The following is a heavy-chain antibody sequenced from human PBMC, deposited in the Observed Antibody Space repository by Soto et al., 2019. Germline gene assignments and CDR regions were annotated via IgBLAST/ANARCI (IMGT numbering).Heavy chain of an antibody. J-gene: IGHJ4*02. CDR3: GKDLSPGGLES. V-gene: IGHV3-9*01. CDR1: GSTIDDYA. CDR2: IFWVGGKT. D-gene: IGHD3-16*01. Sequence: EVQVVESGGGLVQPGGSLTLSCVASGSTIDDYAMHWVRQVAGRGLEWVSGIFWVGGKTGYADSVKGRFTISRDRAKNSLSLQMNSLRIEDTAGYYCGKDLSPGGLESWGQGTQVTVSS.